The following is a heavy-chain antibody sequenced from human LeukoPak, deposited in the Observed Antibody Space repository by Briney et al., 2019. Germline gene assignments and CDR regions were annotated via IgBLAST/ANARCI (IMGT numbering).Heavy chain of an antibody. Sequence: PGESLKISGKGSGYSFTSYWIGWVRQMPGKGLEYMGIIHPGGSDTRYSPSFQGQVTISVDRSSSTAYIQWSRLKASDTAMYYCATHPGGLQSGFDNWGQGTLVTVSS. CDR1: GYSFTSYW. CDR3: ATHPGGLQSGFDN. V-gene: IGHV5-51*01. D-gene: IGHD5-24*01. CDR2: IHPGGSDT. J-gene: IGHJ4*02.